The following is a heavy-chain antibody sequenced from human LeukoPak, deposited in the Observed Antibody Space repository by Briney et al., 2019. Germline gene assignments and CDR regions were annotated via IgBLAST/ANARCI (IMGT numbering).Heavy chain of an antibody. Sequence: SETLSLTCAVTGASISNSNWWTWVRQPPGKGLEWIGEINHSGSTNYNPSLKSRVTISVDTSKNQFSLKLSSVTAADTAVYYCARGPPYIVVVTAIGFFDYWGQGTLVTVSS. CDR2: INHSGST. CDR3: ARGPPYIVVVTAIGFFDY. CDR1: GASISNSNW. V-gene: IGHV4-4*02. D-gene: IGHD2-21*02. J-gene: IGHJ4*02.